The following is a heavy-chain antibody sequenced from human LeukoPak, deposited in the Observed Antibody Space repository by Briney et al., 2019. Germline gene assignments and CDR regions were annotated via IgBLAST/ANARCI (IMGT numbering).Heavy chain of an antibody. CDR2: MNPNSGNT. V-gene: IGHV1-8*01. J-gene: IGHJ6*03. D-gene: IGHD3-3*01. Sequence: ASVTVSCKASGYTFTSYDINWVRQATGQGLEWMGWMNPNSGNTGYAQKFQGRVTMTRNTSISTAYMELSSLRSEDTAVYYCARGLPLYDFWNGTSGYYMDVRGKGTTVTVSS. CDR1: GYTFTSYD. CDR3: ARGLPLYDFWNGTSGYYMDV.